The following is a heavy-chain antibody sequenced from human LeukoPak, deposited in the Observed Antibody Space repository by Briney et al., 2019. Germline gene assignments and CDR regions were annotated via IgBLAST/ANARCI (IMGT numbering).Heavy chain of an antibody. CDR2: INAGNGNT. V-gene: IGHV1-3*01. Sequence: ASVKVSCKASGYILTKYAIHWVRQAPGQRLEWMGWINAGNGNTKYSQKIQGRVTLTRDTSASTAYMEVSSLRSEDTAMYYCARGIEASSGWYVIDYWGQGTLVTVSS. CDR3: ARGIEASSGWYVIDY. CDR1: GYILTKYA. J-gene: IGHJ4*02. D-gene: IGHD6-19*01.